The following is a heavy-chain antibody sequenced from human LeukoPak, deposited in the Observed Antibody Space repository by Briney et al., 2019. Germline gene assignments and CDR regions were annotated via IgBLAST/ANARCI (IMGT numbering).Heavy chain of an antibody. V-gene: IGHV1-69*05. CDR2: IIPIFGTA. D-gene: IGHD3-22*01. CDR3: ASSHYYDSSGYYPLDAFDI. Sequence: SVKVSCKASGGTFSSYAISWVRQAPGQGVEWMGGIIPIFGTANYAQKFQGRVTITTDESTSTAYMELSSLRSEDTAVYYCASSHYYDSSGYYPLDAFDIWGQGTMVTVSS. CDR1: GGTFSSYA. J-gene: IGHJ3*02.